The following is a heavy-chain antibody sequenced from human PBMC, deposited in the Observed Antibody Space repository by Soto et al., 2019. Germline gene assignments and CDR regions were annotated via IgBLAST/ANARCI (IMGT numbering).Heavy chain of an antibody. CDR1: GGTFSSYA. V-gene: IGHV1-69*13. CDR3: ARVAEMATIHGALDY. D-gene: IGHD3-10*01. CDR2: IIPIFSTA. Sequence: GASVKVSCKASGGTFSSYAISWVRQAPGQGLEWMGGIIPIFSTAFYAQKFQGRVTLTADESTSTAFMDLSSLRSEDTAVYYCARVAEMATIHGALDYWGQGTLVTVPQ. J-gene: IGHJ4*02.